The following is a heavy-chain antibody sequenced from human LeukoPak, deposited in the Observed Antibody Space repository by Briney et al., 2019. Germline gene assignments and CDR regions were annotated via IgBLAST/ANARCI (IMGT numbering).Heavy chain of an antibody. J-gene: IGHJ4*02. V-gene: IGHV4-39*07. D-gene: IGHD3-22*01. CDR1: GGSISSSPYY. CDR3: ARDHYYYDSSGYYHPFDY. CDR2: INHSGST. Sequence: SETLSLTCTVSGGSISSSPYYWSWIRQPPGKGLEWIGEINHSGSTNYNPSLKSRVTISVDTSKNQFSLKLSSVTAADTAVYYCARDHYYYDSSGYYHPFDYWGQGTLVTVSS.